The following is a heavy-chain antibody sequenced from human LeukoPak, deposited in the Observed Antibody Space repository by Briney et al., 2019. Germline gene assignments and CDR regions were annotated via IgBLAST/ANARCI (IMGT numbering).Heavy chain of an antibody. D-gene: IGHD3-10*01. Sequence: PSETLSLTCTVSGGSISSGDYYWSWIRQPPGKGLEWIGYIYYSGSTYYNPSLKSRVTISVDTSKNQFSLKLSSVTAADTAVYYCARAPFLRYGSGSYGDYWGQGTLVTVSS. J-gene: IGHJ4*02. CDR3: ARAPFLRYGSGSYGDY. CDR2: IYYSGST. CDR1: GGSISSGDYY. V-gene: IGHV4-30-4*08.